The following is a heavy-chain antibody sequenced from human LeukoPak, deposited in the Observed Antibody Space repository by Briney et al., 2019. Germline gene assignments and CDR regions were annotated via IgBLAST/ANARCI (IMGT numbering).Heavy chain of an antibody. D-gene: IGHD3-3*01. CDR1: GCTFSSYG. J-gene: IGHJ4*02. V-gene: IGHV3-30*03. CDR2: ISYDGSNK. CDR3: ALLEWRKSFDH. Sequence: PGGSLRLSCAASGCTFSSYGMHWVRQAPGKGLEWVAVISYDGSNKYYADSVKGRFTISRDNSKNTLYLQMNSLRAEDTAVYYCALLEWRKSFDHWGQGTLVTVSS.